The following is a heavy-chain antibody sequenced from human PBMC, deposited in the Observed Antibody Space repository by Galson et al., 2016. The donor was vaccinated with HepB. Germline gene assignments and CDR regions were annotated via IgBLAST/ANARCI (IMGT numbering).Heavy chain of an antibody. V-gene: IGHV4-31*03. CDR3: AKTHYSGTYLD. D-gene: IGHD1-26*01. J-gene: IGHJ4*02. Sequence: LSLTCTVSGGSIRSGDYYWSWIRQHPGKGLEWIGYISFSGSTYYNPSLKSRVTISVDTSKNQFSLRLSSVTAADTAVYYCAKTHYSGTYLDWGQGTLVTVSS. CDR1: GGSIRSGDYY. CDR2: ISFSGST.